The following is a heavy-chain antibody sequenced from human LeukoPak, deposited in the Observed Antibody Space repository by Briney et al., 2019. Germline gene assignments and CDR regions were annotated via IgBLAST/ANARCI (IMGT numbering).Heavy chain of an antibody. J-gene: IGHJ4*02. V-gene: IGHV3-7*01. CDR1: GFTFSSYA. CDR2: IKQDGSEK. CDR3: ARGESSSWYELDY. D-gene: IGHD6-13*01. Sequence: GGSLRLSCAASGFTFSSYAMSWVRQAPGKGLEWVANIKQDGSEKCYVDSVKGRFTISRDNAKNSLYLQMNSLRAEDTAVYYCARGESSSWYELDYWGQGTLVTVSS.